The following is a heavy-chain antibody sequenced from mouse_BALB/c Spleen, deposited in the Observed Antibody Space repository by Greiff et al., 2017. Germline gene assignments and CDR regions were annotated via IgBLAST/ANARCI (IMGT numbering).Heavy chain of an antibody. V-gene: IGHV1-69*01. Sequence: QVQLKQSGAELVMPGASVKMSCKASGYTFTDYWMHWVKQRPGQGLEWIGAIDTSDSYTSYNQKFKGKATLTVDESSSTAYMQLSSLTSEDSAVYYCARSAPDYFDYWGQGTTLTVSS. CDR2: IDTSDSYT. CDR1: GYTFTDYW. CDR3: ARSAPDYFDY. J-gene: IGHJ2*01. D-gene: IGHD1-2*01.